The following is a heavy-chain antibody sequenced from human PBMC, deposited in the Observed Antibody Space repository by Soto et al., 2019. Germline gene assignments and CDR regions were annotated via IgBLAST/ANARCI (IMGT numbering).Heavy chain of an antibody. V-gene: IGHV3-23*01. CDR2: ISGSGGTT. D-gene: IGHD2-2*01. CDR1: GFTFSNYA. CDR3: ARSARRNNLSVVPAAFDS. Sequence: EVQVLESGGGLVQPGGSLRLSCVASGFTFSNYAMSWVRQAPGRGLELVSTISGSGGTTYYADSLKGRLSISRDNSKNTLYLKMNTLRDDDTAIYDCARSARRNNLSVVPAAFDSRGQGTLVTVSS. J-gene: IGHJ5*01.